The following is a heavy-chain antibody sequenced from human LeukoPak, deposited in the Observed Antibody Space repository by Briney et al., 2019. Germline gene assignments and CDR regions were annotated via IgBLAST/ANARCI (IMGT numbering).Heavy chain of an antibody. Sequence: SVKISCKASGGTFSSYAISWVRQAPGQRLEWMGGIIPIFGTANYAQKFQGRVTITADESTSTAYMELRSLTSDDTAMYYCARSGRGTYYYFDLWGQGTLVTVSS. V-gene: IGHV1-69*13. CDR2: IIPIFGTA. CDR1: GGTFSSYA. D-gene: IGHD5-12*01. CDR3: ARSGRGTYYYFDL. J-gene: IGHJ4*02.